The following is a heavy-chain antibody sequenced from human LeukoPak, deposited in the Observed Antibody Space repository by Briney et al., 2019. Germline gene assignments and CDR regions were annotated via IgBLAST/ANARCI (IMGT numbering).Heavy chain of an antibody. CDR2: IYHSGST. CDR1: GGSISSGGYY. Sequence: SETLSLTCTVSGGSISSGGYYWSWIRQPPGKGLEWIGYIYHSGSTNYNPSLKSRVTISVDTSKNQFSLKLSSVTAADTAVYYCARRRSSYGLLWNYWGQGTLVTVSS. CDR3: ARRRSSYGLLWNY. D-gene: IGHD5-18*01. J-gene: IGHJ4*02. V-gene: IGHV4-30-2*01.